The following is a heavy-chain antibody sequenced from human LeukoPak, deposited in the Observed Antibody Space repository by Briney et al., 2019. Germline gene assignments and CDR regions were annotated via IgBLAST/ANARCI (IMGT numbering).Heavy chain of an antibody. D-gene: IGHD5-18*01. CDR2: ISSSGSTI. Sequence: GGSLRLSCAASGFTFSSYEMNWVRQAPGKGLEWVSYISSSGSTIYYADSVKGRFTISRDNAKNSLYLQMSSLRAEDTAVYYCARVGYSYGLDYWGQGTLVTVS. CDR3: ARVGYSYGLDY. CDR1: GFTFSSYE. V-gene: IGHV3-48*03. J-gene: IGHJ4*02.